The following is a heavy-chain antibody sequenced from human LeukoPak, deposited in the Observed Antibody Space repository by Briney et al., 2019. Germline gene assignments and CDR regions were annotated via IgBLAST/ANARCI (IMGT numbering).Heavy chain of an antibody. CDR3: ARSDSSGYYCSVY. V-gene: IGHV3-9*01. CDR1: GFTFDDYA. J-gene: IGHJ4*02. Sequence: GGSLRLSCAASGFTFDDYAMHWVRQAPGKGLEWVSGISWNSNSIGYADSVKGRFTISRDNAKNSLYLQMNSLRAEDTALYYCARSDSSGYYCSVYWGQGTLVTVSS. D-gene: IGHD3-22*01. CDR2: ISWNSNSI.